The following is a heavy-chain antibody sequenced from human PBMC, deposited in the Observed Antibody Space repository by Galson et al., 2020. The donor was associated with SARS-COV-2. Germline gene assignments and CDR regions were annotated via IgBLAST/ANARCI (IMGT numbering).Heavy chain of an antibody. Sequence: ASVKVSCKASGYTFTSYSISWVRQAPGQGLEWMGWISAYNGNTNYAQNLQGRVTMTTDTSTSTAYMELRSLRSGDTAVYYCAREHRDYYFDYWGQGTLVTVSS. CDR2: ISAYNGNT. CDR3: AREHRDYYFDY. J-gene: IGHJ4*02. V-gene: IGHV1-18*01. CDR1: GYTFTSYS.